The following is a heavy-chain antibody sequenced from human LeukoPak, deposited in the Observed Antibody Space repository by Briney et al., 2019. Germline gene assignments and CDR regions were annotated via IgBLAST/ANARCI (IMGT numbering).Heavy chain of an antibody. Sequence: ASVKVSCKASGYTFSSFGISWVRQAPGQGLEWMGWISAYNGDTNYAQKLQGRVTMTTDTSTSTAYMELRSLRSDDTAVYYCARGGGYCSGGSCYEFDYLGQGTLATVSS. CDR2: ISAYNGDT. CDR1: GYTFSSFG. J-gene: IGHJ4*02. D-gene: IGHD2-15*01. V-gene: IGHV1-18*01. CDR3: ARGGGYCSGGSCYEFDY.